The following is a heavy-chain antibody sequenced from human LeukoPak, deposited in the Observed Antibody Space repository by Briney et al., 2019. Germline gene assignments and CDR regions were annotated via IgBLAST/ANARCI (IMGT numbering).Heavy chain of an antibody. J-gene: IGHJ4*02. CDR2: ISASGGST. Sequence: PGGSLRLSCAVSGFTFSSYAMGWVRQAPGKGPEWVSSISASGGSTYYSDSVKGRFTISRDNSKNTLYLQMNSLGAEDTAVYYCAKERYWGQGILVTVSS. V-gene: IGHV3-23*01. CDR3: AKERY. CDR1: GFTFSSYA.